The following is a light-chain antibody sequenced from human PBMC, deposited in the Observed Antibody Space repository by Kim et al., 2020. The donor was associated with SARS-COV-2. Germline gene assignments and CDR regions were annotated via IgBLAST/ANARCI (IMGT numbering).Light chain of an antibody. Sequence: GSPGQSVTIACTGTSSDVGGYNYVSWYQQHPGKAPKLMIYDVSKRPSGVPDRFSGSKSGNTASLTISGLQAEDEADYYCCSYAGSFGGGTKLTVL. V-gene: IGLV2-11*01. CDR2: DVS. CDR1: SSDVGGYNY. J-gene: IGLJ2*01. CDR3: CSYAGS.